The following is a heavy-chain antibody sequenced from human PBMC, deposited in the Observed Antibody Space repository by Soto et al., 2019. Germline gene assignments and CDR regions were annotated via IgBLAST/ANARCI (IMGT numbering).Heavy chain of an antibody. CDR3: ARLGHVIGLELQVYIDS. Sequence: QLQLQESGPSLVKPSETLSLTCSVSGGSITRGPYYWGWIRQPPGKGLEWIGTIYYTGTTYSNPSLTSRVTMSVDTSNNQFALNLTALGAADTAVYYCARLGHVIGLELQVYIDSWGQGTLVTVSS. CDR2: IYYTGTT. D-gene: IGHD1-7*01. J-gene: IGHJ4*02. V-gene: IGHV4-39*01. CDR1: GGSITRGPYY.